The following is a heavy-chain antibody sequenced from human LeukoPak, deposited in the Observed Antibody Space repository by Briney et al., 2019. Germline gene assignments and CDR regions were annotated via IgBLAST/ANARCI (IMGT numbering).Heavy chain of an antibody. D-gene: IGHD1-26*01. Sequence: ASVKVSCKASGYNFSGHYMHWVRQAPGQGPEWMGWIKPSDGDTNYAQNFQGRVTMTRDTSISTAYMELSSLRSDDTAVYYCASPPLSSAMYYAHWGQGTLVTVSS. V-gene: IGHV1-2*02. J-gene: IGHJ4*02. CDR1: GYNFSGHY. CDR3: ASPPLSSAMYYAH. CDR2: IKPSDGDT.